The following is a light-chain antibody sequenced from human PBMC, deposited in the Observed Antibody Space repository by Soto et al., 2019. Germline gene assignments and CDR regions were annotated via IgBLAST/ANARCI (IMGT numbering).Light chain of an antibody. Sequence: THSRDNLVEESGDRXXISCXASESVSSNVAWYQQKPGQAPRLLIYDASNRATGIPARFSCSGSGPDFNLTISSLVPEDFAVYYCQQRGNLPPIPFGQLTLLEVK. J-gene: IGKJ5*01. CDR1: ESVSSN. V-gene: IGKV3-11*01. CDR2: DAS. CDR3: QQRGNLPPIP.